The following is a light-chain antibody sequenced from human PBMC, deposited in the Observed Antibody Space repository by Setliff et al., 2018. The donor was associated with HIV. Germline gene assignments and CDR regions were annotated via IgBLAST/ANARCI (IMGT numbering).Light chain of an antibody. Sequence: EIVLTQSPGTLSLSPGERATLSCRASQSVSSSYLAWYQQKPGQAPRLLIYGASSRATGIPDRFSGSGSGTDFTLTISRLEPEDCAVYYCQQYGSSPTTFGGGTKVDIK. V-gene: IGKV3-20*01. CDR3: QQYGSSPTT. CDR1: QSVSSSY. CDR2: GAS. J-gene: IGKJ4*01.